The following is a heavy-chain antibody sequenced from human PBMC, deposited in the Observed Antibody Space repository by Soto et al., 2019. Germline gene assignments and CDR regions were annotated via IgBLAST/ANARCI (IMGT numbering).Heavy chain of an antibody. D-gene: IGHD2-15*01. CDR2: MNANNGNT. V-gene: IGHV1-18*01. CDR3: ARDVGGMDV. CDR1: GYTFTNFG. J-gene: IGHJ6*02. Sequence: ASVKVSCKASGYTFTNFGISWVRQAPGQGLEWMGWMNANNGNTEYAQKFQGRVTITRDTSASTAYMELSSLRSEDTAVYYCARDVGGMDVWGQGTTVPVSS.